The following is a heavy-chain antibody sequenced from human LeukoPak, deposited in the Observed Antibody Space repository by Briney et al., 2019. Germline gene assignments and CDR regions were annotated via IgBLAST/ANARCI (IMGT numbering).Heavy chain of an antibody. CDR3: AGDGSSSWPLGFDY. Sequence: GGSLRLSCAASGFTVSSNYMSWVRQAPGKGLEWVSVIYSGGSTYYADSVKARFTISRDNSKNTLYLQMNSLRAEDTAVYYCAGDGSSSWPLGFDYWGQGTLVTVSS. D-gene: IGHD6-13*01. V-gene: IGHV3-53*01. J-gene: IGHJ4*02. CDR1: GFTVSSNY. CDR2: IYSGGST.